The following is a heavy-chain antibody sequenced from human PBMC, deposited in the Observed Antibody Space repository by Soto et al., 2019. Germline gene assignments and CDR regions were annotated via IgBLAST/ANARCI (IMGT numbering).Heavy chain of an antibody. V-gene: IGHV1-18*01. Sequence: QVQLVQSGAEVKRPGASVKVSCKTSGYTFINYGMSWVRQAPGQGLEWMGWISAYNGDTKNAQKFQGRATTTTDPSTSTAYMELTSLRSDDTALYYCARDSTFLGRDYTAILFDYWGQGTLVTVSS. CDR2: ISAYNGDT. CDR1: GYTFINYG. CDR3: ARDSTFLGRDYTAILFDY. D-gene: IGHD3-10*01. J-gene: IGHJ4*02.